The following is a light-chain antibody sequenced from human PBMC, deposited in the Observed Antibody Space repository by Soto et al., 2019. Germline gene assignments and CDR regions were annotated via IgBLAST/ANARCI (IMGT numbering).Light chain of an antibody. CDR1: NSNIGTNT. V-gene: IGLV1-44*01. CDR3: AAWDDSLGAYV. Sequence: QSVLTQPPSASATPGQRVTISCSGSNSNIGTNTVNWYQQLPGTAPRLLIYTNNQRPSGVPQRFSGSETGTSASLAIGGLQSEDGADYYCAAWDDSLGAYVFGTGTKVHRP. CDR2: TNN. J-gene: IGLJ1*01.